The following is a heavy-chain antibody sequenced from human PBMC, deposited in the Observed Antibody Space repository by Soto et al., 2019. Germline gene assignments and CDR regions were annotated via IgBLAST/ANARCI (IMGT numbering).Heavy chain of an antibody. CDR2: ISYDGSNK. CDR1: GFTFSSYA. D-gene: IGHD2-21*02. CDR3: ARGIGGNSAY. J-gene: IGHJ4*02. Sequence: GGSLRLSCAASGFTFSSYAMHWVRQAPGKGLEWVAVISYDGSNKYYADSVKGRFTISRDNSKNTLYLQMNSLRAEDTAVYYCARGIGGNSAYWGQETLVTVSS. V-gene: IGHV3-30-3*01.